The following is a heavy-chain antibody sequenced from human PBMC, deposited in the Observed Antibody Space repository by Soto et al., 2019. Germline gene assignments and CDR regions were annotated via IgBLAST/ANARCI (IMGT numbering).Heavy chain of an antibody. CDR2: ISYDGSKK. Sequence: QVQLVESGGGVVQTGTSLRLSCAASGFTFSSYGMHWVRQAPGKGLEWVAVISYDGSKKYYADSVEGRFTISRDNSKNTVFLQMNSLRAEDTAVYYCANDEGSGWYAPVDYWGQGTLVTVPS. J-gene: IGHJ4*02. CDR1: GFTFSSYG. CDR3: ANDEGSGWYAPVDY. D-gene: IGHD6-19*01. V-gene: IGHV3-30*18.